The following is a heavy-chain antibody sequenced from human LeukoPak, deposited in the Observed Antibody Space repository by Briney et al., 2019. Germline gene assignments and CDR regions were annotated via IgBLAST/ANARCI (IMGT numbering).Heavy chain of an antibody. D-gene: IGHD6-6*01. Sequence: GASVKVSCKASGYTFNSYGISWVRQVPGQGLEWMGWSSVYNGVTRYAQKFQGRVTVATDKSTTSAYLELTNLRSDDTAIYFCSRDGRFEYSHFYYFDFWGQGTLVTVSS. CDR1: GYTFNSYG. J-gene: IGHJ4*02. CDR3: SRDGRFEYSHFYYFDF. CDR2: SSVYNGVT. V-gene: IGHV1-18*01.